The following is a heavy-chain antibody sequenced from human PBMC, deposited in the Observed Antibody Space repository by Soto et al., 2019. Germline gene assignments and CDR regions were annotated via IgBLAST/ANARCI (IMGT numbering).Heavy chain of an antibody. J-gene: IGHJ3*02. D-gene: IGHD3-22*01. Sequence: GGSLRLSCAASGFTFSSYAMSWVRQAPGKGLEWVSAISGSGGSTYYADSVKGRFTISRDNSKNTLYLQMNSLRAEDTAVYYCAKGAYYDSSGYYSGAFDIWGQGTMVTVSS. CDR3: AKGAYYDSSGYYSGAFDI. CDR2: ISGSGGST. V-gene: IGHV3-23*01. CDR1: GFTFSSYA.